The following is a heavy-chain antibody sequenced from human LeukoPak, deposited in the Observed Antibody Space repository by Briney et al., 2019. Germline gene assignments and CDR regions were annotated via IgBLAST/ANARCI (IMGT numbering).Heavy chain of an antibody. Sequence: SVKVSCKASGGTFSSYAISWVRQAPGQGLEWMGGIIPIFGTANYAQKFQGRVTITADESTSTAYMELSSLRSEDTAVYYCARENRAIRGFDYWGQGTLVTVSS. J-gene: IGHJ4*02. CDR2: IIPIFGTA. CDR1: GGTFSSYA. CDR3: ARENRAIRGFDY. D-gene: IGHD3-10*01. V-gene: IGHV1-69*13.